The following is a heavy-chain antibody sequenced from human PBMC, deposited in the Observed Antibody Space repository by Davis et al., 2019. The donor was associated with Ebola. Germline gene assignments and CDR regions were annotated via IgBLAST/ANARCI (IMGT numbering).Heavy chain of an antibody. J-gene: IGHJ4*02. V-gene: IGHV5-51*01. Sequence: GESLKISCKGSGYSFTSYWIGWVRQMPGKGLEWMGIIYPGDSDTRYSPSFQGQVTISADKSISTAYLQWSSLKASDTAMYYCATQTPRGVNDYGDYDFDYWGQGTLVTVSS. D-gene: IGHD4-17*01. CDR1: GYSFTSYW. CDR2: IYPGDSDT. CDR3: ATQTPRGVNDYGDYDFDY.